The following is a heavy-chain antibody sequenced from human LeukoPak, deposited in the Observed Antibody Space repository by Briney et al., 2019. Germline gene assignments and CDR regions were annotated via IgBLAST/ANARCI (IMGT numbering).Heavy chain of an antibody. CDR3: ARLATGHSFDF. V-gene: IGHV5-51*01. CDR2: IYPHDSDT. CDR1: GYRFVNFW. Sequence: GESLKISCQGSGYRFVNFWIGWVRQTPGRGLEWMGIIYPHDSDTRYSPSFQGQVTISADKSISTAFLQWSSRKASDTAMYFCARLATGHSFDFWGQGTLVTVSS. J-gene: IGHJ4*02.